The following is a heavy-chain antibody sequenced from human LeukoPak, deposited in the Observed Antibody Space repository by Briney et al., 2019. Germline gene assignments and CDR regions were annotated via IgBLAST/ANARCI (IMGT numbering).Heavy chain of an antibody. D-gene: IGHD3-9*01. V-gene: IGHV3-66*01. CDR3: ARGFDYLSPFDP. J-gene: IGHJ5*02. CDR2: IYSGGST. Sequence: PSGGSLRLSCAASGFTVSSNYMSWVRQAPGKGLEWVSVIYSGGSTYYADSVKGRFTISRDNSKNTLYLQMNSLRAEDTAVYYCARGFDYLSPFDPWGQGTLVTVSS. CDR1: GFTVSSNY.